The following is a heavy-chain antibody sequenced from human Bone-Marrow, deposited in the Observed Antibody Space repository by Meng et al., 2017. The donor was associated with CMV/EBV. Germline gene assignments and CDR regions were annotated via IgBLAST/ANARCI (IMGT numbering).Heavy chain of an antibody. CDR1: GGTFSSYA. V-gene: IGHV1-46*01. J-gene: IGHJ4*02. CDR3: SRDAKRTGQFDY. Sequence: SVKVPRKASGGTFSSYAISRVRQAPGQGLEWVGIINPSSGSTHYAQKLQRRVTMTRDTSRSTVYMELSSLRSDDTAVYYCSRDAKRTGQFDYWGQGSLVTVSS. CDR2: INPSSGST. D-gene: IGHD1-14*01.